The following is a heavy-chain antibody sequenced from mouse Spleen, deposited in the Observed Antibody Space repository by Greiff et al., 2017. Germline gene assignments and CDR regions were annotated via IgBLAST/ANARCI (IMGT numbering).Heavy chain of an antibody. CDR2: IDPNSGGT. Sequence: QVQLQQPGAELVKPGASVKLSCKASGYTFTSYWMHWVKQRPGRGLEWIGRIDPNSGGTIYNQKFKGKATLTVDKSSSTAYMELRSLTSEDTAVYYCARPNWDGDYAMDYWGQGTSVTVSS. J-gene: IGHJ4*01. CDR1: GYTFTSYW. V-gene: IGHV1-62-3*01. D-gene: IGHD4-1*01. CDR3: ARPNWDGDYAMDY.